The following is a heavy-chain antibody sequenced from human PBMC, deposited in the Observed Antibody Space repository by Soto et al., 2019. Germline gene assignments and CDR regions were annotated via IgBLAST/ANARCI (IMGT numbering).Heavy chain of an antibody. Sequence: SETLSLTCTVSGGSISSYYWSWIRQPPRKGLEWIGYIYYSGSTNYNPSLKSRVTISVDTSKNQFSLKLSSVTAADTAVYYCAGGELELELIDYWGQGTLVTVSS. CDR3: AGGELELELIDY. CDR2: IYYSGST. CDR1: GGSISSYY. V-gene: IGHV4-59*01. D-gene: IGHD1-7*01. J-gene: IGHJ4*02.